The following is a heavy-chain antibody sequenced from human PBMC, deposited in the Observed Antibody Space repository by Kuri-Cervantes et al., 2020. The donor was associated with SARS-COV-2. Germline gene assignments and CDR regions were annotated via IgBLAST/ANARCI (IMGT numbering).Heavy chain of an antibody. J-gene: IGHJ5*02. CDR3: ARDLARMTTSSWWGLDT. D-gene: IGHD4-11*01. V-gene: IGHV3-11*06. Sequence: GESLKISCAASGFTVSSNYMSWVRQAPGKGLEWIAYISSSGSYSQSADSVEGRFTASRDNAKNSLYLQMNSLRVEDTALYYCARDLARMTTSSWWGLDTWGQGTLVTVSS. CDR2: ISSSGSYS. CDR1: GFTVSSNY.